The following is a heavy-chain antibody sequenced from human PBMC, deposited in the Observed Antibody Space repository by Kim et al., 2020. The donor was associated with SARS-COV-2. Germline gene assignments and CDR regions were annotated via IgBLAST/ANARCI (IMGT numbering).Heavy chain of an antibody. CDR2: TNPDGSDK. CDR3: ARAPLSPLAY. Sequence: GGSLRLSCAASGFTFSSYWMSWVRQAPGKGLEWVAHTNPDGSDKYYVDSVKGRFTISRDNAKNSLYLQVSSLRAEDTAVYYCARAPLSPLAYWGQGTLVSVSS. J-gene: IGHJ4*02. CDR1: GFTFSSYW. V-gene: IGHV3-7*01.